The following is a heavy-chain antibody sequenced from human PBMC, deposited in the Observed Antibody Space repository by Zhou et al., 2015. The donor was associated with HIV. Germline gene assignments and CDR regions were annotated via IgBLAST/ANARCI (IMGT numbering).Heavy chain of an antibody. CDR2: IIPIFGTA. D-gene: IGHD2-2*01. V-gene: IGHV1-69*01. CDR3: ARNLVPAATRPLQNIYYYYYMDV. J-gene: IGHJ6*03. Sequence: QVQLVQSGAEVKKPGSSVKVSCKASGGTFSSYAISWVRQAPGQGLEWMGGIIPIFGTANYAQKFQGRVTITADESTSTAYMELSSLRSEDTAVYYCARNLVPAATRPLQNIYYYYYMDVWGKGTTVTVSS. CDR1: GGTFSSYA.